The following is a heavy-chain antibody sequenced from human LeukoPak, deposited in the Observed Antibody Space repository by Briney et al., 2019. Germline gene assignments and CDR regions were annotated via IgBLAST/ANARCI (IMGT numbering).Heavy chain of an antibody. J-gene: IGHJ4*02. CDR2: ISSSGDKT. Sequence: GGSLRLSCSGSGFTFSIYAIHWVRQAPGKGPEYVSVISSSGDKTYYADSVEGRFTISRDNSKNTVSLQMSSLRPEDTAMYYCVKDLYKGDTSAWYYFDYWGQGTLVTVSS. CDR3: VKDLYKGDTSAWYYFDY. V-gene: IGHV3-64D*06. D-gene: IGHD6-13*01. CDR1: GFTFSIYA.